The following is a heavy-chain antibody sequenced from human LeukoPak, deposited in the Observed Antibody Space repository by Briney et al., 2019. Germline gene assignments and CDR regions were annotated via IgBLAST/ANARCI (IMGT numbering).Heavy chain of an antibody. J-gene: IGHJ4*02. Sequence: GESLRLSCAASGFTFNNYALSWVRQAPGKGLEWVSAIHKTGDYTYYTDSVKGRFTISRDSSKSMLYLEMNSLRDEDTAIYYCAKELGHALPFDYWGQGTLVTVSS. D-gene: IGHD2-2*01. CDR1: GFTFNNYA. CDR3: AKELGHALPFDY. CDR2: IHKTGDYT. V-gene: IGHV3-23*01.